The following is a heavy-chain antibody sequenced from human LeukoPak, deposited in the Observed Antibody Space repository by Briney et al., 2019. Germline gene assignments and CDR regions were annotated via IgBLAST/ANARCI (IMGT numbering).Heavy chain of an antibody. Sequence: GGSLRLSCAASGFTFSSYAMHWVRQAPGKGLEWVAVTSYDGSSKYYADSVKGRFTISRDNSKNTLYLQMNSLRAEDTAVYYCARDGGLYYYYYMDVWGKGTTVTVSS. CDR3: ARDGGLYYYYYMDV. CDR1: GFTFSSYA. V-gene: IGHV3-30-3*01. J-gene: IGHJ6*03. CDR2: TSYDGSSK. D-gene: IGHD3-16*01.